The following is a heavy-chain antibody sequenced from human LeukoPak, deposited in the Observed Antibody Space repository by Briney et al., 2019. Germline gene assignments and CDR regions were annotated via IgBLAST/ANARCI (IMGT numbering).Heavy chain of an antibody. J-gene: IGHJ4*02. CDR2: IYYSGST. V-gene: IGHV4-59*01. D-gene: IGHD3-3*01. CDR3: ARGAYYDFWSGYWGGVDRYYFDY. CDR1: GGSISSYY. Sequence: SETLSLTCTVSGGSISSYYWSWIRQPPGKGLEWIGYIYYSGSTNYNPSLKSRVTISVDTSKNQFSLKLSSVTAADTAVYYCARGAYYDFWSGYWGGVDRYYFDYWGQGTLVTVSS.